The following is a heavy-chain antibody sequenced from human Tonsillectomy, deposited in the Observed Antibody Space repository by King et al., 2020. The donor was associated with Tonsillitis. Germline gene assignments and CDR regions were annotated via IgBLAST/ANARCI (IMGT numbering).Heavy chain of an antibody. J-gene: IGHJ4*02. CDR3: EKLAGIAAGGPYYFEY. V-gene: IGHV3-9*01. D-gene: IGHD6-13*01. Sequence: VQLVESGGGLVQPGGSLRLSCAASGFTFGDYAMYWVRQAPGKGLEWVSGIAWNSDNTGYADSVKGRFTISRDNGENSFYLQMNSLRVEDTAVYYCEKLAGIAAGGPYYFEYWGQGTLVTVTS. CDR1: GFTFGDYA. CDR2: IAWNSDNT.